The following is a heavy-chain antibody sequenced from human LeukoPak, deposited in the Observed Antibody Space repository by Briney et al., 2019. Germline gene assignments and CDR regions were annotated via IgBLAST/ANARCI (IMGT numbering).Heavy chain of an antibody. Sequence: GESLKISCRVFGYSFTTYWIGWVCQMPGKGLEWMGIIYPGDSDTRYSPSFQGQVTISADKSISTTYLQWSSLKASDTAMYYCARRWELYYFDYWGQGTLVTVSS. CDR2: IYPGDSDT. J-gene: IGHJ4*02. V-gene: IGHV5-51*01. D-gene: IGHD1-26*01. CDR1: GYSFTTYW. CDR3: ARRWELYYFDY.